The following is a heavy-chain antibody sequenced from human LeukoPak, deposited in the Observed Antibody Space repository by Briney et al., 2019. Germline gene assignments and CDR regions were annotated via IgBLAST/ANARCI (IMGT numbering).Heavy chain of an antibody. Sequence: GGSLRLSCSASGFTFSSYGMHWVRQAPGKGLEYVSVISSNGGSIYYADSVKGRFTISRDNSKNTLYLQMSSLRAEDTAVYFCVKPYSSSWLDAFDIWGQGTMVTVSS. V-gene: IGHV3-64D*06. CDR2: ISSNGGSI. CDR1: GFTFSSYG. CDR3: VKPYSSSWLDAFDI. J-gene: IGHJ3*02. D-gene: IGHD6-13*01.